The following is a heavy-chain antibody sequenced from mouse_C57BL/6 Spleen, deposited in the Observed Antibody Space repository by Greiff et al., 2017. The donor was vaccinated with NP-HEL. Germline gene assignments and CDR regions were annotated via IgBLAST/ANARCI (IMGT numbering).Heavy chain of an antibody. J-gene: IGHJ3*01. D-gene: IGHD2-5*01. CDR2: ISDGGSYT. CDR3: AREQGYYSKTFAG. CDR1: GFTFSSYA. V-gene: IGHV5-4*01. Sequence: EVKVVESGGGLVKPGGSLKLSCAASGFTFSSYAMSWVRQTPEKRLEWVATISDGGSYTYYPDNVKGRFTISRDNAKNNLYLQMSHLKSEDTAMYYCAREQGYYSKTFAGWGQGAMVTV.